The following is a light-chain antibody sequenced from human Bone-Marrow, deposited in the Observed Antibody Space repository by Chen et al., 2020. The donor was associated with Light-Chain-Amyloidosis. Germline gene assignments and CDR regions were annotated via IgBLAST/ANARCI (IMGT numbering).Light chain of an antibody. CDR3: QQYGSAGYT. CDR1: QSVSISY. J-gene: IGKJ2*01. CDR2: AAA. Sequence: EIVLTQSPGTLSLSPGERATLSCRASQSVSISYLAWYQQKPGQAPRLLIYAAASRATGIPDRFSGSGSGTDFTLTISRLEPEDFAVYYCQQYGSAGYTFGQGTMLEIK. V-gene: IGKV3-20*01.